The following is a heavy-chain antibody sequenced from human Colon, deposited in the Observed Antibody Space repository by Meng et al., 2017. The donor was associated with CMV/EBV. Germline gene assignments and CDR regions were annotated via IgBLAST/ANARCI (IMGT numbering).Heavy chain of an antibody. J-gene: IGHJ5*02. CDR3: ARGPNYDFWSGYTKWFDP. CDR1: TFNSYD. D-gene: IGHD3-3*01. V-gene: IGHV1-8*01. Sequence: TFNSYDINWVRQATGQGLEWMGWMNPKSSYTGSAQKFQGRVTMTMNTSISTAYMELSSLRSDDTAVYYCARGPNYDFWSGYTKWFDPWGQGTLVTVSS. CDR2: MNPKSSYT.